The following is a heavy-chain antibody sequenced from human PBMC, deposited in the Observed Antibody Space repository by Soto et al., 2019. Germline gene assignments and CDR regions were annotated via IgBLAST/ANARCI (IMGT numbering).Heavy chain of an antibody. CDR3: ARTSETYYYDSSGYYYVYGDAFDI. CDR2: ISSSGSTI. J-gene: IGHJ3*02. CDR1: GFTFSDYY. D-gene: IGHD3-22*01. Sequence: PGGSLRLSCAASGFTFSDYYMSWIRQAPGKWLEWVSYISSSGSTIYYADSVKGRFTISRDNAKNSLYLQMNSLRAEDTAVYYCARTSETYYYDSSGYYYVYGDAFDIWGQGXMVTV. V-gene: IGHV3-11*01.